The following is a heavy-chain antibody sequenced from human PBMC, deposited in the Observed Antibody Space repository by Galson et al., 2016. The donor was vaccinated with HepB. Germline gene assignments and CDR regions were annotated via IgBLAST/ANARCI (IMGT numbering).Heavy chain of an antibody. CDR3: ARPRLPHYYYGLDV. CDR1: GGSIATYY. D-gene: IGHD2-15*01. J-gene: IGHJ6*02. V-gene: IGHV4-59*08. CDR2: IYYSGST. Sequence: SETLSLTCTVSGGSIATYYWSWIRQPPGKGPEWIGHIYYSGSTNYNPSPQSRVTTSFDTSQNPFSLRLSSVTAADTAVYYCARPRLPHYYYGLDVWGQGTTVTVSS.